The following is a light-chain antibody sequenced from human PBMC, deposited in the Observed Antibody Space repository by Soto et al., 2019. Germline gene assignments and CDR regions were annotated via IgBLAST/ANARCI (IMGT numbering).Light chain of an antibody. J-gene: IGLJ3*02. CDR3: SSYTSTNTWV. CDR1: SSDIGAYNY. V-gene: IGLV2-14*01. CDR2: VVS. Sequence: QSVLTQPASVSGSPGQSITISCTGTSSDIGAYNYVSWYQQHPGKAPQLMISVVSNRPSGVSNRFSGSKSGNTASLTISGLQAEDEGDYYCSSYTSTNTWVFGGGTKLTVL.